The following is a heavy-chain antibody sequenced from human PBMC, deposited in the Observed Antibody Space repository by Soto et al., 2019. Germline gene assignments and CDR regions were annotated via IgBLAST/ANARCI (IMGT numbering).Heavy chain of an antibody. D-gene: IGHD6-13*01. Sequence: GGSLRLSCEVSGFIFSTYGMHWVRQAPGKGLEWVAVIWSDGSNKYYADSVKGRFTISRDNSKNTLYLQMNSLGAEDSAVYYCARVRGCRGYIFDYWGQGTVVTVSS. CDR2: IWSDGSNK. CDR3: ARVRGCRGYIFDY. J-gene: IGHJ4*02. CDR1: GFIFSTYG. V-gene: IGHV3-33*01.